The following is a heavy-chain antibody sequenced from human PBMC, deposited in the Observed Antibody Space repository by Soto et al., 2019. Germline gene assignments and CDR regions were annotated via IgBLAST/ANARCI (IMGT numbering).Heavy chain of an antibody. V-gene: IGHV1-69*06. J-gene: IGHJ5*02. D-gene: IGHD3-3*01. CDR1: GGTFSSYA. CDR2: IIPIFGTA. CDR3: ARAGITIFGVVISLRWFHP. Sequence: QVQLVQSGAEVKKPGSSVKVSCKASGGTFSSYAISWVRQAPGQGLEWMGGIIPIFGTANYAQTFQGRVTITADKSTSTAYMELSSLRSEDTAVYYCARAGITIFGVVISLRWFHPWGQGTLVTVSS.